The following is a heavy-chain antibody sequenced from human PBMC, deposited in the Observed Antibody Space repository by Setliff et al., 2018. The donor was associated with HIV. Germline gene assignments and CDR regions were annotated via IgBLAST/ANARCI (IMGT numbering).Heavy chain of an antibody. V-gene: IGHV4-39*07. J-gene: IGHJ6*03. CDR2: IYYSGST. CDR3: ARGLRSSTYYYYYYMDV. Sequence: PSETLSLTCTVSAGSIRSSTYYWAWIRQPPGKGLEWIGTIYYSGSTYYNPSLKSRVTISVDTSKNQFSLKLSSVTAADTAVYYCARGLRSSTYYYYYYMDVWGKGTSVTVSS. CDR1: AGSIRSSTYY. D-gene: IGHD6-6*01.